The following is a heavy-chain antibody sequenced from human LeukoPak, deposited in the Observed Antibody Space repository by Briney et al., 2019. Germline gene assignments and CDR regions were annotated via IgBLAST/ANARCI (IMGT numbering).Heavy chain of an antibody. CDR3: ARGGPYSSSWYLPYYYYYMDV. CDR2: ISAYNGNT. D-gene: IGHD6-13*01. Sequence: ASVKVSCKASVYTFTSYGISWVRQAPGQGLEWVGWISAYNGNTNYAQKLQGRVTMTTDTSTSTAYMELRSLRSDDTAVYYCARGGPYSSSWYLPYYYYYMDVWGEGTTVTVSS. V-gene: IGHV1-18*01. CDR1: VYTFTSYG. J-gene: IGHJ6*03.